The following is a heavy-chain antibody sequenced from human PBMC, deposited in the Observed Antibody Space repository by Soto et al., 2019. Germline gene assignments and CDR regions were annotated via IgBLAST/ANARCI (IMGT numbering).Heavy chain of an antibody. V-gene: IGHV4-30-4*01. J-gene: IGHJ5*02. Sequence: QVQLQESGPGLVKPSQTLSLTCTVSGGSISSGDYYWSWIRQPPGKGLEWIGYIYYSGSTYYNPSLKSRVTISVDTSKNQFSLKLSSVTAADTAVYYCARDVGQYDILTGFDPWGQGTLVTVSS. CDR3: ARDVGQYDILTGFDP. CDR1: GGSISSGDYY. CDR2: IYYSGST. D-gene: IGHD3-9*01.